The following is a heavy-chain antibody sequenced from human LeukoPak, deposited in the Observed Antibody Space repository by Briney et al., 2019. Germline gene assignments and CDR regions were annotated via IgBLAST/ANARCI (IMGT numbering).Heavy chain of an antibody. V-gene: IGHV3-73*01. CDR3: TRPKSAGRGDY. J-gene: IGHJ4*02. D-gene: IGHD1-26*01. CDR1: GFTFSGSA. Sequence: PGGSLRLSCAASGFTFSGSAMHWVRQASGEGLEWVGRIRSKANSYATAYAASVKGRFTISRDDSKNTAYLQMNSLKTEDTAVYYCTRPKSAGRGDYWGQGTLVTVSS. CDR2: IRSKANSYAT.